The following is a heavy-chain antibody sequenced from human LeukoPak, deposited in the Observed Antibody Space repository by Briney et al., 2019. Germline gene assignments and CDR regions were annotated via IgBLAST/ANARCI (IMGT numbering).Heavy chain of an antibody. J-gene: IGHJ4*02. CDR2: IYYSGST. CDR1: GGSISSSSYY. V-gene: IGHV4-39*07. D-gene: IGHD3-10*01. Sequence: SETLSLTCTVSGGSISSSSYYWGWIRQSPGKGREGIGSIYYSGSTYYHVSLKSRVTISLYTSKKQFSLKLSSVTAADPAVYYCARGLGSGSYYIYWGQGTLVTVSS. CDR3: ARGLGSGSYYIY.